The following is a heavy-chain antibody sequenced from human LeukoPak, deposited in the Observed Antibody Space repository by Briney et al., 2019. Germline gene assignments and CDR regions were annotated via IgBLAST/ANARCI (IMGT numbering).Heavy chain of an antibody. V-gene: IGHV1-46*01. CDR2: INPSGGST. D-gene: IGHD2-21*02. CDR1: GYILSSYY. Sequence: ASVKVSCKASGYILSSYYMHWVRQAPGQGLEWMGIINPSGGSTDYAQKFQGRVTMTRDKSTSTVYMELNSLRSEDTALYYCARIYCGGDCNNRYFDYWGQGTLVTVSS. J-gene: IGHJ4*02. CDR3: ARIYCGGDCNNRYFDY.